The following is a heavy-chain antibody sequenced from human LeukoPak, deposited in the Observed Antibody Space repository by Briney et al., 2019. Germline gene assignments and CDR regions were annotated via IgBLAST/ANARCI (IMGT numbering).Heavy chain of an antibody. V-gene: IGHV1-18*01. Sequence: RASVKVSCKASGYTFTSYGISWVRQAPGQGLEWMGWISAYNGNTNYAQKLQGRVTMTTGTSTSTAYMELRSLRSDDTAVYYCARDLGDTLTYYDFWSGSKNYYFDYWGQGTLVTVSS. CDR2: ISAYNGNT. J-gene: IGHJ4*02. D-gene: IGHD3-3*01. CDR3: ARDLGDTLTYYDFWSGSKNYYFDY. CDR1: GYTFTSYG.